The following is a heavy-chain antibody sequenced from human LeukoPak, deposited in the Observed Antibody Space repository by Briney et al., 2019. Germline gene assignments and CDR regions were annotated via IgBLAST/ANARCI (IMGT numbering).Heavy chain of an antibody. CDR3: ARASFCSGGSCYCDY. Sequence: ASVKVSCKASGYTFTGYGISWVRQAPGQGLEWMGWISAYNGNTNYAQKLQGRVTMTTDTSTSTAYMELRSLRSDDTAVYYCARASFCSGGSCYCDYWGQGTLVTVSS. V-gene: IGHV1-18*01. D-gene: IGHD2-15*01. J-gene: IGHJ4*02. CDR1: GYTFTGYG. CDR2: ISAYNGNT.